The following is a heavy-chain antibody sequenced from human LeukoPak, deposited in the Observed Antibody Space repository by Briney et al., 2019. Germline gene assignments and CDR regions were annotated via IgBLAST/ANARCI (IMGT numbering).Heavy chain of an antibody. D-gene: IGHD6-13*01. J-gene: IGHJ4*02. CDR2: ISSSGSTM. CDR1: GFTFSSYE. V-gene: IGHV3-48*03. CDR3: ASSSWYALDY. Sequence: GGSLRLSCAASGFTFSSYEMNWVRQAPGKGLEWVSYISSSGSTMYYADSVKGRFTISRDNAKNSLYLQMNSLRAEDTAIYYCASSSWYALDYWGQGTLVTVSS.